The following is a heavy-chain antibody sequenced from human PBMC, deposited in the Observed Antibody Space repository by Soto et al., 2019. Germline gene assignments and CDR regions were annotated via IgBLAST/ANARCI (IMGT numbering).Heavy chain of an antibody. D-gene: IGHD6-6*01. CDR2: ISGSGGST. J-gene: IGHJ4*02. Sequence: EVQLLESGGGLVQPGGSLRLSCAASGFTFSSYAMSWVRQAPGKGLEWVSAISGSGGSTYYADSVKGRFTNSRDNSKNTLYLQRNSLRAEDTAVYYCAKAREYSSSFYWGQGTLVTVSS. CDR1: GFTFSSYA. CDR3: AKAREYSSSFY. V-gene: IGHV3-23*01.